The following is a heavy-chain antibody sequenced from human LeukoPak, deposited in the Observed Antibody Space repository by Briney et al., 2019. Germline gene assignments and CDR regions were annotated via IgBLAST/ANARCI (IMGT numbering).Heavy chain of an antibody. CDR3: AKTPPAGWWASQPDY. Sequence: PGGSLRLSCAASGFTFSSYDMHWVRQAPGKGLEWVAVISYDGSNKYYADSVKGRFTISRDNSKNTLYLQMNSLRAEDTAVYYCAKTPPAGWWASQPDYWGQGTLVTVSS. CDR2: ISYDGSNK. V-gene: IGHV3-30*18. D-gene: IGHD2-15*01. CDR1: GFTFSSYD. J-gene: IGHJ4*02.